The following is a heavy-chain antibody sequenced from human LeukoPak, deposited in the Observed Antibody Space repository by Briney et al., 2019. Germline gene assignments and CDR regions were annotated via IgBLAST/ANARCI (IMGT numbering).Heavy chain of an antibody. Sequence: ASVKVSCKASGFTLTNYDINWVRQAPGQGLEWMGWMNPINGNTGYARKFQGRVTMTRDTSISTAYMELRSLTSGDTAIYYCVRDGDGVAISVNFWFDPWGQGTLVTVSS. CDR2: MNPINGNT. D-gene: IGHD3-10*01. J-gene: IGHJ5*02. CDR1: GFTLTNYD. CDR3: VRDGDGVAISVNFWFDP. V-gene: IGHV1-8*01.